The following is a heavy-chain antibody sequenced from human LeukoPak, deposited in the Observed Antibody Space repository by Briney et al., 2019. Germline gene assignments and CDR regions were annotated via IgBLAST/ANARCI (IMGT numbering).Heavy chain of an antibody. Sequence: SQTLSLTCSVSGASISSGAFYWSWIRQPAGKGLEWIGRIYVNGGTNYNPSLKSRVTISVDTSKNQFSLTLTSVTATDTATYYCARGPAQMERLLDDWGRGTLVIVSS. CDR1: GASISSGAFY. CDR3: ARGPAQMERLLDD. V-gene: IGHV4-61*02. D-gene: IGHD6-25*01. J-gene: IGHJ4*02. CDR2: IYVNGGT.